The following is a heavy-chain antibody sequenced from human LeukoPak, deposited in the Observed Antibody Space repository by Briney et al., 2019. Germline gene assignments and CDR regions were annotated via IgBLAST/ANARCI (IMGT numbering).Heavy chain of an antibody. D-gene: IGHD6-19*01. CDR1: GFTVSSSY. CDR2: VYSGGSI. V-gene: IGHV3-53*04. Sequence: PGGSLRLSCAASGFTVSSSYISWVRQAPGKGLEWVSIVYSGGSIYYADSVKGRFTTSRHNSNNTLDLQMNSLRTEDTAMYYCARSYNSAWLDYWGQGTLVTVSS. J-gene: IGHJ4*02. CDR3: ARSYNSAWLDY.